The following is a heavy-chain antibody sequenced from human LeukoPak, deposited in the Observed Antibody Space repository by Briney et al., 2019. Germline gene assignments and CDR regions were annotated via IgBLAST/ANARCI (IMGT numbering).Heavy chain of an antibody. Sequence: PGGSLRLSCAASGFTFSTYALHWVRQAPGKGLEWVAAIKYDGTKTHYADSVKGRFTISRDNSKDTLYLQMNSLRADDTAVYYCARGKYGGYFIDYWGQGTLVTVSS. J-gene: IGHJ4*02. D-gene: IGHD5-12*01. CDR2: IKYDGTKT. CDR1: GFTFSTYA. CDR3: ARGKYGGYFIDY. V-gene: IGHV3-30-3*01.